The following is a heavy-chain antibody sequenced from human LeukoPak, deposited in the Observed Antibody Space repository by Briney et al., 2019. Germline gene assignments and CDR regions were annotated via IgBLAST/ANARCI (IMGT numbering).Heavy chain of an antibody. CDR1: GFTFSSYA. CDR2: LSGGIT. Sequence: GGSLRLSCAASGFTFSSYAMSWVRQAPGKGLEWVSALSGGITYYADSVKGRFTISRDNSKNTLYLQMNSLRAEDTAVYYCADPVLLSDYWGQGTLVTVSS. CDR3: ADPVLLSDY. J-gene: IGHJ4*02. D-gene: IGHD3-10*01. V-gene: IGHV3-23*01.